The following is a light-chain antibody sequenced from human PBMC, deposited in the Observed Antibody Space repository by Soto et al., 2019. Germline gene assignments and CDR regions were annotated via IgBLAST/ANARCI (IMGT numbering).Light chain of an antibody. CDR3: QQYNSYSVWT. Sequence: DIQMTQSPSTLSASVGDRVNITCRASQSISSWLAWYQQKQGKAPKLLIYKASSLESGVASMFSGSGSGTEFTLTISSLQPDDFATYCCQQYNSYSVWTFGQGTKGEIK. J-gene: IGKJ1*01. CDR1: QSISSW. V-gene: IGKV1-5*03. CDR2: KAS.